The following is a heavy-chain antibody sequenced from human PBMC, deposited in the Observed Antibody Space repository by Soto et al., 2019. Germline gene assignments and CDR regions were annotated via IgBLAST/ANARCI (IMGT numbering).Heavy chain of an antibody. D-gene: IGHD2-2*01. Sequence: SLRLSCAASGFTFSSHAMSWVRQAPGKGLEWVSAISGSGGSTYYADSVKGRFTISRDNSKNTLYLQMNSLRAEDTAVYYCAKPADIVVRYYGMDVWGQGTTVTVSS. CDR2: ISGSGGST. CDR1: GFTFSSHA. J-gene: IGHJ6*02. V-gene: IGHV3-23*01. CDR3: AKPADIVVRYYGMDV.